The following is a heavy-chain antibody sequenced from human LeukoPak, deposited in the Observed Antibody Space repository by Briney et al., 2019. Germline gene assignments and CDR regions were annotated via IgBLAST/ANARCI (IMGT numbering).Heavy chain of an antibody. Sequence: GGSLRLSCAASGFAFSTYTMNWVRQAPGKELEWVSSISSRSTHIYYADSVKGRFIISRDNAKISLYLQMNSLRAEYTALYYCTRAKSGEHSYYGMDVWGKGTTVTASS. CDR3: TRAKSGEHSYYGMDV. D-gene: IGHD2-21*01. V-gene: IGHV3-21*01. CDR2: ISSRSTHI. CDR1: GFAFSTYT. J-gene: IGHJ6*01.